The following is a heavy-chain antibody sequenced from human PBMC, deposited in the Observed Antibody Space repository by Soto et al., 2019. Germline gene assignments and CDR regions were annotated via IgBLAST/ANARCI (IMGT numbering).Heavy chain of an antibody. CDR1: GGSISSGDYY. V-gene: IGHV4-30-4*01. CDR3: ARRIPEHSGYDKGGAFDI. J-gene: IGHJ3*02. Sequence: QVQLQESGPGLVKPSQTLSLTCTVSGGSISSGDYYWSWIRQPPGKGLEWIGYIYYSGSTYYNPSLKSRVTISVDTSKNQFSLKLSSVTAADTAVYYCARRIPEHSGYDKGGAFDIWGQGTMVTVSS. D-gene: IGHD5-12*01. CDR2: IYYSGST.